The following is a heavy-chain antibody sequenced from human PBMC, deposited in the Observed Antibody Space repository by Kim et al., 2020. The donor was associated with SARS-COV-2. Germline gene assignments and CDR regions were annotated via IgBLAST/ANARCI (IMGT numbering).Heavy chain of an antibody. Sequence: GGSLRLSCVASEFSFSNAWMNWVRQAPGKGLEWVGRIESNGDGGTTYYAAPVKGRFTISRDDSINTLYLQMNSLKTEDTAVYFCGDTVSWHGTDVWGQGTTVTVSS. J-gene: IGHJ6*02. V-gene: IGHV3-15*04. CDR1: EFSFSNAW. CDR3: GDTVSWHGTDV. CDR2: IESNGDGGTT. D-gene: IGHD2-8*02.